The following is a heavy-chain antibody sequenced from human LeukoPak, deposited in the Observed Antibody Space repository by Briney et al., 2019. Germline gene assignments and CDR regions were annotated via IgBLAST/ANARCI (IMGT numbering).Heavy chain of an antibody. D-gene: IGHD3-10*01. J-gene: IGHJ4*02. CDR1: GVSISSDNW. Sequence: SETLSLTCAVYGVSISSDNWRTWVRQPPGKGLEWIGETHRSGDTKYNPPLKGRVTISMDNSKNQLSLNLISVTAADTAIYFCATRHHSRTYMVPLDSWGQGTLVTVSS. CDR2: THRSGDT. V-gene: IGHV4/OR15-8*02. CDR3: ATRHHSRTYMVPLDS.